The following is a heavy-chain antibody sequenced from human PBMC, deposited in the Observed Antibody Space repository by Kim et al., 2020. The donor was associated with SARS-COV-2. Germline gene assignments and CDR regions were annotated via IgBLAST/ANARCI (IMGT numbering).Heavy chain of an antibody. CDR3: ARVPFNPWYYGMDV. CDR2: ISSSSSYI. V-gene: IGHV3-21*01. CDR1: GFTFSSYS. Sequence: GGSLRLSCAASGFTFSSYSMNWVRQAPGKGLEWVSSISSSSSYIYYADSVKGRFTISRDNAKNSLYLQMNSLRAEDTAVYYCARVPFNPWYYGMDVWGQGTTVTVSS. J-gene: IGHJ6*02.